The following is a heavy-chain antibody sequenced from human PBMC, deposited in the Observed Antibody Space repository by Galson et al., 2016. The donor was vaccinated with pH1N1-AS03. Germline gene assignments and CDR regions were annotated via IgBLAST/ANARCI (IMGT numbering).Heavy chain of an antibody. J-gene: IGHJ3*01. Sequence: SVKVSCKASGGTFDNHPINWVRQAPGQGLEWMGGFIPIFGTTNYAPKYQGRVTFTTDDSTTTVYMELSNLRSEDTAGYYCARNTDSLGAFDVWGQGTLLSVSS. V-gene: IGHV1-69*05. CDR2: FIPIFGTT. CDR3: ARNTDSLGAFDV. CDR1: GGTFDNHP. D-gene: IGHD2-21*01.